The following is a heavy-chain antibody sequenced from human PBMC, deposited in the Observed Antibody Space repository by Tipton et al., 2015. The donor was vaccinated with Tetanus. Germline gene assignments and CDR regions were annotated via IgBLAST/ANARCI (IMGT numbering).Heavy chain of an antibody. V-gene: IGHV4-61*01. CDR1: GDSISSGNYR. Sequence: TLSLTCTVSGDSISSGNYRYNWIRQLPGKGLEWIGYIYYSGSTNYNPSLKSRVTISVDTSKNLFSLKLSSVTAADTAVYYCARDMRGEGGGWYTDYWGQGTLVTVSS. J-gene: IGHJ4*02. CDR2: IYYSGST. CDR3: ARDMRGEGGGWYTDY. D-gene: IGHD6-19*01.